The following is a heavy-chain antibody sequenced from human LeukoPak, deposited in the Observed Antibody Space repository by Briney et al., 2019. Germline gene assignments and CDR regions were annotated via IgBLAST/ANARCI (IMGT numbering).Heavy chain of an antibody. D-gene: IGHD2-8*01. Sequence: PETLSLTCAVYGGSFSGYYWSWIRQPPGKGLEWIGEINHSGSTNYNPSLKSRVTISVDTSKNQFSLKLSSVTAADTAVYYCARAGTNGDYWYFDLWGRGTLVTVSS. V-gene: IGHV4-34*01. CDR1: GGSFSGYY. CDR2: INHSGST. CDR3: ARAGTNGDYWYFDL. J-gene: IGHJ2*01.